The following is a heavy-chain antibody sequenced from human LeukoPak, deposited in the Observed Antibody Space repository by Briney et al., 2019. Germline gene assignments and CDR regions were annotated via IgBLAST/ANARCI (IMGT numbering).Heavy chain of an antibody. CDR2: IIPIFGTA. CDR3: AREAVTMVRGVNYYFDY. V-gene: IGHV1-69*05. CDR1: GGTFSSYA. Sequence: GASVKVSCKASGGTFSSYAISWVRQAPGQGLEWMGGIIPIFGTANYAQKFQGRVTITTDESTSTAYMELSSLRSEDTAVYYCAREAVTMVRGVNYYFDYWGQGTLVTVSS. D-gene: IGHD3-10*01. J-gene: IGHJ4*02.